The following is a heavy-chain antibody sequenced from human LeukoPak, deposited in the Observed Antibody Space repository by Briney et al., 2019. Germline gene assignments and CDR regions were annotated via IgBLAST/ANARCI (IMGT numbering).Heavy chain of an antibody. D-gene: IGHD4-23*01. Sequence: PSETLSLTCTVSGDSISSYYWSWIRQPPGQGLEWIGYIYYTGSTNYNPSLKSRVTISVDTSKNQFSLKLSSVTAADTAVYYCARVGFGNTPHPIDYWGQGTLVTVSS. CDR3: ARVGFGNTPHPIDY. V-gene: IGHV4-59*01. CDR2: IYYTGST. J-gene: IGHJ4*02. CDR1: GDSISSYY.